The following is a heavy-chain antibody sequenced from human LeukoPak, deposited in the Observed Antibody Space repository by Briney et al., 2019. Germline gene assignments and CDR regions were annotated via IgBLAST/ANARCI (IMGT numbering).Heavy chain of an antibody. Sequence: SETLSLTCTVFRGSISSSNYYWGWIRQPPGKGLEWIGNIYYSGSTYYNPSLKSRVTISVDTSKNQFSLKLSSVTAADTAVYYCARVVVVVAATLRGGVYFDYWGQGTLVTVSS. CDR3: ARVVVVVAATLRGGVYFDY. CDR2: IYYSGST. V-gene: IGHV4-39*07. CDR1: RGSISSSNYY. J-gene: IGHJ4*02. D-gene: IGHD2-15*01.